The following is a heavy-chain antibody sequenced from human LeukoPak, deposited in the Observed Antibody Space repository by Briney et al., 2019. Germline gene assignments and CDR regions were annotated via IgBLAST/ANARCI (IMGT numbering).Heavy chain of an antibody. V-gene: IGHV4-59*08. CDR1: GGSISSYY. J-gene: IGHJ6*02. Sequence: NPSETLSLTCTVSGGSISSYYWSWIRQPPGKGLEWIGYIYYSGSTNYNPSLKSRVTISVDTSKNQFSLKLSSVTAADTAVYYCTRHYGRLYYDFWSGYLRPYGMDVWGQGTTVTVSS. CDR3: TRHYGRLYYDFWSGYLRPYGMDV. CDR2: IYYSGST. D-gene: IGHD3-3*01.